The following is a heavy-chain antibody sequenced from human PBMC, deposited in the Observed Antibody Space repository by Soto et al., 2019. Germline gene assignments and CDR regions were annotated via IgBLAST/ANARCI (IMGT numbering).Heavy chain of an antibody. CDR3: AKSRPGYGSGSYYKETDY. J-gene: IGHJ4*02. D-gene: IGHD3-10*01. Sequence: QSGGSLRLSCAASGFTFSSYAMSWVRQAPGKGLEWVSAISGSGGSTYYADSVKGRFTISRDNSKNTLYLQMNSLRAEDTAVYYCAKSRPGYGSGSYYKETDYWGQGTLVTVSS. CDR2: ISGSGGST. CDR1: GFTFSSYA. V-gene: IGHV3-23*01.